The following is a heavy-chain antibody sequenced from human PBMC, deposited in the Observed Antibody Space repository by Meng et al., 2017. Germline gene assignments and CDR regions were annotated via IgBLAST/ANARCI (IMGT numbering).Heavy chain of an antibody. CDR3: ARGRWRGNRFDP. V-gene: IGHV4-34*01. D-gene: IGHD3-10*01. CDR2: INHSVST. J-gene: IGHJ5*02. CDR1: CESFSGYY. Sequence: EQVQQWGAGLLQPSASRSPTLAVYCESFSGYYWSWIRQPPGEGLERIWEINHSVSTNYNPSLKSRVTISVDTSKNQFSLKLSSVTTADTAVYYCARGRWRGNRFDPWGQGTLVTVSS.